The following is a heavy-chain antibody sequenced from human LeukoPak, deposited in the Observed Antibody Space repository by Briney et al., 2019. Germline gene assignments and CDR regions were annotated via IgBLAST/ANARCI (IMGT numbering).Heavy chain of an antibody. CDR1: GGTFSSYA. CDR2: IIPIFGTA. V-gene: IGHV1-69*13. D-gene: IGHD6-19*01. J-gene: IGHJ4*02. CDR3: ARDNSSGWYSGVY. Sequence: ASVKVSCKASGGTFSSYAISWVRQAPGQGLEWMGGIIPIFGTASYAQKFQGRVTITADESTSTAYMELSSLRSEDTAVYYCARDNSSGWYSGVYWGQGTLVTVSS.